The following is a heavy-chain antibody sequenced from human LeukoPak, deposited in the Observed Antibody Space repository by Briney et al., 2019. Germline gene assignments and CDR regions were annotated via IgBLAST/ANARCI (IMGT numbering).Heavy chain of an antibody. J-gene: IGHJ4*01. Sequence: GGSLRLSCAASGFAFNTYWMTWVRQAPGKGPEWVANINLDGNEVHYVDSLKDRFTISRDNARDSLYLQMSSLRAEDTAVYYCASGRHDFVHWGHGTLVTVSS. D-gene: IGHD3-16*01. CDR3: ASGRHDFVH. CDR1: GFAFNTYW. CDR2: INLDGNEV. V-gene: IGHV3-7*01.